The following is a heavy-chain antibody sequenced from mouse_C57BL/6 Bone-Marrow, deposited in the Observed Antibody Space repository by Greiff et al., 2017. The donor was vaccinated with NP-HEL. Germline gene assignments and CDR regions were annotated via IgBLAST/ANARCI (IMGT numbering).Heavy chain of an antibody. Sequence: EVKLMESGAELVRPGASVKLSCTASGFNIKDDYMHWVKQRPEQGLEWIGWIDPENGDTEYASKFQGKATITADTSSNTAYLQLSSLTSEDTAVYYCTIYYYGSRGAYWGQGTLVTVSA. V-gene: IGHV14-4*01. CDR3: TIYYYGSRGAY. D-gene: IGHD1-1*01. CDR1: GFNIKDDY. J-gene: IGHJ3*01. CDR2: IDPENGDT.